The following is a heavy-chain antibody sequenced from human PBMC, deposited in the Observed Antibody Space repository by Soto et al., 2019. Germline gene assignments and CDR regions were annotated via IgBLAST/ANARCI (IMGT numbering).Heavy chain of an antibody. J-gene: IGHJ5*02. D-gene: IGHD3-10*01. Sequence: LSLTCTVSGGSISSGDYYWSWIRQPPGKGLEWIGYIYYSGSTYYNPSLKSRVTISVDTSKNQFSLKLSSVTAADTAVYYCARVHGWFGELFQGWFDPWGQGTLVTVSS. CDR2: IYYSGST. CDR3: ARVHGWFGELFQGWFDP. V-gene: IGHV4-30-4*01. CDR1: GGSISSGDYY.